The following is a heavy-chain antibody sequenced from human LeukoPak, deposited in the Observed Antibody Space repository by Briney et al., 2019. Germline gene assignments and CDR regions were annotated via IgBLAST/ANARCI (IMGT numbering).Heavy chain of an antibody. V-gene: IGHV4-59*01. CDR2: IYYSGST. CDR3: ARVRSDYYDRLRGYFDY. CDR1: GGSISSYY. Sequence: PSETLSLTCTVSGGSISSYYWSWIRQPPGKGLEWIGYIYYSGSTNYNPSLKSRVTISVDTSKNQFSLKLSSVTAADTAVYYCARVRSDYYDRLRGYFDYWGQGTLVTVSS. J-gene: IGHJ4*02. D-gene: IGHD3-22*01.